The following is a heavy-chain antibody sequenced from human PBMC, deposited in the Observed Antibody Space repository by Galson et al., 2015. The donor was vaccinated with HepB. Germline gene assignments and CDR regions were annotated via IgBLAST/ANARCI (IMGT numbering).Heavy chain of an antibody. CDR3: AKYVETIFGVNHP. Sequence: SVKVSCKAFSGTFSSYGISWVRQAPGQGLEWMGRIIPVYGIANYAQRFQGRVTITADKSTDTAYMELISLRSEDTAVYYCAKYVETIFGVNHPWGQGTLVTVSS. J-gene: IGHJ5*02. V-gene: IGHV1-69*04. CDR2: IIPVYGIA. CDR1: SGTFSSYG. D-gene: IGHD3-3*01.